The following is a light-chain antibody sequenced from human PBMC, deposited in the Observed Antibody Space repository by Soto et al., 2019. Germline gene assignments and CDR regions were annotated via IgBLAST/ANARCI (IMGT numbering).Light chain of an antibody. J-gene: IGLJ1*01. CDR2: EGS. V-gene: IGLV2-23*01. Sequence: QSFLTHPASLSGSPGQSITISCTGTSSDVGGYNLVSWYQQHPGKAPKVMIYEGSKRPSGVSNRLSGSKSGNTASLTISGLQAEDEADYYCCSYAGSSTYVFGTGTKVTVL. CDR1: SSDVGGYNL. CDR3: CSYAGSSTYV.